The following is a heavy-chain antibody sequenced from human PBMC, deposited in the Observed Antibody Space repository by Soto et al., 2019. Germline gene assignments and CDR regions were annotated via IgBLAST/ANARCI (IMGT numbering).Heavy chain of an antibody. D-gene: IGHD3-9*01. Sequence: QVQLVESGGDLVKPGGSLRLSCAASGFPFSDYYMSWIRQAPGKGLEWVSSIGSSSSYTNYAESVKGRVTISRDNAKNSLYLQMNSLRAEDTAVYYCARRRPTGYYNYWGQGTLVTVSA. CDR2: IGSSSSYT. J-gene: IGHJ4*02. V-gene: IGHV3-11*05. CDR1: GFPFSDYY. CDR3: ARRRPTGYYNY.